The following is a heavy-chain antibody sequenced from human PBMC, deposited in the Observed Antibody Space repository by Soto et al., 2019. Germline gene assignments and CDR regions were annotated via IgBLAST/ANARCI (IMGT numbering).Heavy chain of an antibody. J-gene: IGHJ5*02. V-gene: IGHV1-18*01. CDR2: INVYNGNT. D-gene: IGHD3-10*01. Sequence: QVQLVQSGGEVKKPGASVKVSCKASGYTFTNYGISWVRQAPGQGLEWMGWINVYNGNTKYAQKVQGRVTMTTDTSTSTAYMEPGTLRTDATAVYYCARGVGSGSYYNQYNWFDPWGQGTLVTVSS. CDR1: GYTFTNYG. CDR3: ARGVGSGSYYNQYNWFDP.